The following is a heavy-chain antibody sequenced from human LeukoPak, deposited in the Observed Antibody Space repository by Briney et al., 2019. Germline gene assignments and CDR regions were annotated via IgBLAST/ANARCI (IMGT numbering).Heavy chain of an antibody. CDR1: GGSISSSSYY. Sequence: PSETLSLTCTVSGGSISSSSYYWGWIRQPPGKGLEWIGSIYYSGSTYYNPSLKSRVTISVDTSKNQFSLKLSSVAAADTAVYYCARGLGYSSSWFPPFDYWGQGTLVTVSS. CDR2: IYYSGST. CDR3: ARGLGYSSSWFPPFDY. J-gene: IGHJ4*02. D-gene: IGHD6-13*01. V-gene: IGHV4-39*01.